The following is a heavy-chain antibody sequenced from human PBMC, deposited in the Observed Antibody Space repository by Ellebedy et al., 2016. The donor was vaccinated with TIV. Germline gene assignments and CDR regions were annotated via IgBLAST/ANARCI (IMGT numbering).Heavy chain of an antibody. CDR1: GFTFTSSA. J-gene: IGHJ4*02. Sequence: ASVKVSCKASGFTFTSSAVQWVRQARGQRLEWIGWIVVGSGNTNYAQKFQERVTITRNTSISTAYMELSSLRSEDTAVYYCATGGGGGSSGGDYWGQGTLVTVSS. CDR3: ATGGGGGSSGGDY. CDR2: IVVGSGNT. D-gene: IGHD2-15*01. V-gene: IGHV1-58*01.